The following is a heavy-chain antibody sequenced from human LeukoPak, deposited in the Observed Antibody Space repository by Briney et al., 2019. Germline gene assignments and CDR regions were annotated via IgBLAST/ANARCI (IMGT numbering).Heavy chain of an antibody. J-gene: IGHJ4*02. Sequence: GASVKVSCKASGYTFTGYYMHWVRQAPGQGLEWMGRINPNSGGTNYAQKFQGRVTMTRDTSISTAYMELSRLRSDDTAVYYCARAPRLRDNTYYDILTSYYDYWGQGTLVTVSS. V-gene: IGHV1-2*06. D-gene: IGHD3-9*01. CDR2: INPNSGGT. CDR1: GYTFTGYY. CDR3: ARAPRLRDNTYYDILTSYYDY.